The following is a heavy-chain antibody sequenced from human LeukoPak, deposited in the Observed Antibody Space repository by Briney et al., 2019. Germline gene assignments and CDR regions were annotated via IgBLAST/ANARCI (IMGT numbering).Heavy chain of an antibody. D-gene: IGHD3/OR15-3a*01. V-gene: IGHV3-48*01. Sequence: GGSLKLSCAASGFTFSNYNMNWVRQAPGKGLEWGSYITSGSTTIYYADSVKGRFTISRDDSKNSLYLQMNSLRAEDTAVYYCAREDFRSHFDYWGQGTLVTVSS. CDR1: GFTFSNYN. J-gene: IGHJ4*02. CDR2: ITSGSTTI. CDR3: AREDFRSHFDY.